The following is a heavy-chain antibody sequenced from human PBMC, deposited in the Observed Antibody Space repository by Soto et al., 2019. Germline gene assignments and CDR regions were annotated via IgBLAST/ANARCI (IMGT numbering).Heavy chain of an antibody. CDR1: GCTFISYA. Sequence: GGSLILSWAASGCTFISYAMSWVSQATGKGLEWVSAISGSGGSTYYADSVKGRFTISRDNSKNTLYLQMNSLRAEDTAVYYCARRPYYYDSSGYYSDWGQGTLVTVSS. V-gene: IGHV3-23*01. J-gene: IGHJ4*02. CDR3: ARRPYYYDSSGYYSD. D-gene: IGHD3-22*01. CDR2: ISGSGGST.